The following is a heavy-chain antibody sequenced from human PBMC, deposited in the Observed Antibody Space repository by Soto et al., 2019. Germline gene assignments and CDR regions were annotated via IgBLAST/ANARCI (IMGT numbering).Heavy chain of an antibody. D-gene: IGHD4-17*01. J-gene: IGHJ2*01. Sequence: QVQLQESGPGLVKPSETLSLTCTVSGGSISGGIYYWSWVRQSPGKGLEWIGYIFHSGSTFYNPSVGSRVTISVDTSKNQFSLRLSSVTAADTAVYYCAREIIPLTTAWYFDLWGRGTLVTVSS. CDR2: IFHSGST. CDR3: AREIIPLTTAWYFDL. CDR1: GGSISGGIYY. V-gene: IGHV4-30-4*01.